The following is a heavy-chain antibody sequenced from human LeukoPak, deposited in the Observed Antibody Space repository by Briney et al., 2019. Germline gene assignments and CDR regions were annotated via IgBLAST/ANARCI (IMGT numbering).Heavy chain of an antibody. CDR2: IIPILGIE. J-gene: IGHJ4*02. D-gene: IGHD3-3*01. V-gene: IGHV1-69*02. Sequence: ASVKVSCKASGGTFISYTISWVRQAPGQGLEWMGRIIPILGIEKYAQKFQGRVTITADKSTSTAYMELSSLRSEDTAVYYCARGPPAIFGVVTFDYWGQGTLVTVSS. CDR1: GGTFISYT. CDR3: ARGPPAIFGVVTFDY.